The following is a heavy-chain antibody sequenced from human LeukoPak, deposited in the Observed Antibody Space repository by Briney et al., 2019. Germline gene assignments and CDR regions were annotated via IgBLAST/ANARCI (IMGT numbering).Heavy chain of an antibody. CDR3: ARDSVVTGAFDI. J-gene: IGHJ3*02. D-gene: IGHD2-21*02. CDR2: IFYTGAT. Sequence: SETLSLTCTVSGASINSGYYWGWIRQYPGKGLEWLGNIFYTGATSLNPSLKSRPLLSVDMSKNQFSLKLSSVTAADTAVYYCARDSVVTGAFDIWGQGTMVTVSS. CDR1: GASINSGYY. V-gene: IGHV4-31*03.